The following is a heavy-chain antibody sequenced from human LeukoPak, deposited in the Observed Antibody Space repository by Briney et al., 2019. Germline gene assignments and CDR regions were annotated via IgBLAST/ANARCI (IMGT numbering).Heavy chain of an antibody. Sequence: GASVKVSCKASGGTFSSYAIGWVRQAPGQGLEWMGGIIPIFGTANYAQKFQGRVTITADESTSTAYMELSSLRSEDTAVYYCARNRNSGSFQGMHYWGQGTLVTVSS. D-gene: IGHD1-26*01. CDR3: ARNRNSGSFQGMHY. CDR1: GGTFSSYA. J-gene: IGHJ4*02. CDR2: IIPIFGTA. V-gene: IGHV1-69*13.